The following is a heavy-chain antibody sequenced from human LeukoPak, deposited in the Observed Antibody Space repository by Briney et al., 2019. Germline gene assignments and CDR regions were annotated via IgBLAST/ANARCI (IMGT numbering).Heavy chain of an antibody. Sequence: SETLSLTCTVSGGSISSGDYYWSWIRQPPGKGLEWIGYIYYSGSTYYNPSLKSRVTISVDTSKNQFSPKLSSVTAADTAVYYCARTYYDFWSGRFDPWGQGTLVTVSS. CDR1: GGSISSGDYY. D-gene: IGHD3-3*01. CDR2: IYYSGST. J-gene: IGHJ5*02. V-gene: IGHV4-30-4*01. CDR3: ARTYYDFWSGRFDP.